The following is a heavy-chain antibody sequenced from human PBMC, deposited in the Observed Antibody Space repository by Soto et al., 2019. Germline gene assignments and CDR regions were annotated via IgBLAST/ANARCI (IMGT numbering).Heavy chain of an antibody. CDR2: ISGDNGKT. J-gene: IGHJ4*02. Sequence: QVQLVQSGAEVKKPGASVKVSCKASGYTFTSYGITWVRQAPGQGLEWMGWISGDNGKTNYSQKLQGRVTMTKDTSTSTAYMELRSVRSDDTAVYYCARDRGSYALDYWGQGTLVTVSS. CDR1: GYTFTSYG. CDR3: ARDRGSYALDY. D-gene: IGHD3-16*01. V-gene: IGHV1-18*01.